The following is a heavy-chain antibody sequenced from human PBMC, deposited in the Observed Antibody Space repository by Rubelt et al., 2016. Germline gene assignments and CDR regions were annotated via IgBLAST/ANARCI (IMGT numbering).Heavy chain of an antibody. CDR3: ARDHSGSYSFDF. V-gene: IGHV1-3*01. J-gene: IGHJ4*02. D-gene: IGHD1-26*01. CDR2: INAGNGNT. CDR1: GYTFTSYS. Sequence: QVQLVQSGAEVKKPGASVKVSCKASGYTFTSYSMHWVRQAPGQKLEWMGWINAGNGNTKYSQKFQGRVTIHRDTSASTAYMGLSSLTSEDTAVYYCARDHSGSYSFDFWGQGTLVTVSS.